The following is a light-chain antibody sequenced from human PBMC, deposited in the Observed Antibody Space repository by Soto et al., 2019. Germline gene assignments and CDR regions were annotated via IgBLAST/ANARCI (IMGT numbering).Light chain of an antibody. CDR2: GAS. V-gene: IGKV3-15*01. Sequence: EIVMTQSPATLSVSPGERATLSCRASQSVSSNLAWYQQKPGQAPRLLIYGASTRAAGIPARFSGSGSGTEFTLTISSLRSEDFAVYYCQQYNNWPRTFGQRTKVDIK. CDR1: QSVSSN. CDR3: QQYNNWPRT. J-gene: IGKJ1*01.